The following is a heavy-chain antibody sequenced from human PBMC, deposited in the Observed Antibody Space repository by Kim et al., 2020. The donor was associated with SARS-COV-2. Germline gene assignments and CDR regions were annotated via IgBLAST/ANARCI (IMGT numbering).Heavy chain of an antibody. CDR3: AKDGNVRSFGGPLFLYYFDS. J-gene: IGHJ4*02. Sequence: GGSLRLSCAASGFTFSSYAMSWVRQAPGKGLEWVSAISGSGGSTYYADSVKGRFTISRDNSKNTLYLQMNSLRAEDTAVYYCAKDGNVRSFGGPLFLYYFDSWGQGTLVTVSS. V-gene: IGHV3-23*01. D-gene: IGHD3-16*01. CDR1: GFTFSSYA. CDR2: ISGSGGST.